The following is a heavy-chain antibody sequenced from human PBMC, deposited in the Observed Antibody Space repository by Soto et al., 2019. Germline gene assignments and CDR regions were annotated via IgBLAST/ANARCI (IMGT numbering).Heavy chain of an antibody. CDR3: VRDNNWAEY. J-gene: IGHJ4*02. Sequence: ASVKVSCKASGYTFSTSAMHWVRQAPGQSLEWMGWINAASGATKYSQKFQGRVNISRDTSATTAFMDLSSLRSEDTAVYYCVRDNNWAEYWDQGTLVTVSS. V-gene: IGHV1-3*01. D-gene: IGHD1-1*01. CDR1: GYTFSTSA. CDR2: INAASGAT.